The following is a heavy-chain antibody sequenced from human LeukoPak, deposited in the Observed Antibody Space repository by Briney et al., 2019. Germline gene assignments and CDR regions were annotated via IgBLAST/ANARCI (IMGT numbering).Heavy chain of an antibody. CDR1: GGSISSYY. J-gene: IGHJ4*02. Sequence: NTSETLSLTCTVSGGSISSYYWSWIRQPPGKGLEWIGYIYYSGSTNYNPSLKSRVTISVDTSKNQFSLKLSSVTAADTAVYYCARYYGTYFDYWGQGTLVTVSS. D-gene: IGHD4-17*01. CDR3: ARYYGTYFDY. V-gene: IGHV4-59*01. CDR2: IYYSGST.